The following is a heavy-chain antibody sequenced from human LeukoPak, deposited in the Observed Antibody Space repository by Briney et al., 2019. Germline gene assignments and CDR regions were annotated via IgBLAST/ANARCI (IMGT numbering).Heavy chain of an antibody. J-gene: IGHJ4*02. D-gene: IGHD6-13*01. Sequence: KTGGSLRLSCAASGFTFSSYSMNWVRQAPGKGLEWVSSISSSSSYIYCADSVKGRFTISRDNAKNSLYLQMNSLRAEDTAVYYCARESRTGYSSSWYRTYYFDYWGQGTLVTVSS. CDR1: GFTFSSYS. CDR3: ARESRTGYSSSWYRTYYFDY. V-gene: IGHV3-21*01. CDR2: ISSSSSYI.